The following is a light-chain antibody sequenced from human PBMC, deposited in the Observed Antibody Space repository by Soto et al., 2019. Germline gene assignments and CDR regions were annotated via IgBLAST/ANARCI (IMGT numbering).Light chain of an antibody. CDR1: QSVSSSF. V-gene: IGKV3-20*01. Sequence: EIVLTQSPGTLSLSPGERATLSCRAIQSVSSSFLAWYQQRPGQAPRLLIYGASSRATGIPDRFSGSGSGTDFTLTISRLEPVDFAVYDGQHYTSSPPITFGQGTRLEIK. CDR3: QHYTSSPPIT. CDR2: GAS. J-gene: IGKJ5*01.